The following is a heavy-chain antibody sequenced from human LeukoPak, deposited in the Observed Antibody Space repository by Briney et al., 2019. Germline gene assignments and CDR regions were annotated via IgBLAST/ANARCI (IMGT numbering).Heavy chain of an antibody. Sequence: GGSLRLSCAGSGFTFSSYWMHWVRQAPGKGLVWVSRINFDGSSTSYADSVKGRFTISRYNTKNTLYLQINSLRAEDTAVYYCARGLNYHDISGYPEYYYYCYMDVLCKGTTVTVSS. CDR1: GFTFSSYW. CDR3: ARGLNYHDISGYPEYYYYCYMDV. D-gene: IGHD3-22*01. V-gene: IGHV3-74*01. CDR2: INFDGSST. J-gene: IGHJ6*03.